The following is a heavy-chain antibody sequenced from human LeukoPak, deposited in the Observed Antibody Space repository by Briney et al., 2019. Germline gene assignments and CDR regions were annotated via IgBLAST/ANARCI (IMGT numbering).Heavy chain of an antibody. V-gene: IGHV3-21*01. J-gene: IGHJ4*02. CDR2: ISSAGSYI. Sequence: GGSLRLSCAASGFTFSSYTMNWVRQAPGKGLEWVSSISSAGSYIYYSDSVKGRFTISRDNAKNSLSLQMNSLRAEDTAVYYCARDLAGYYDFWSALWGQGTLVTVSS. CDR3: ARDLAGYYDFWSAL. D-gene: IGHD3-3*01. CDR1: GFTFSSYT.